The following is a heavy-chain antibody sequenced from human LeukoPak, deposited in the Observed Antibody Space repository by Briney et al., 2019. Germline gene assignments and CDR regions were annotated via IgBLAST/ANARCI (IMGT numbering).Heavy chain of an antibody. D-gene: IGHD3-22*01. Sequence: GGSLRLSCAASGFIFSSYGMHWVRQAPGKGLEWVAFIRYDGSNKYYADSVKGRLTISRDNSKNTMYLQMNSLRAEDTAVYYCARDRYYYDSSGYYRFYDYWGQGTLVTVSS. CDR1: GFIFSSYG. J-gene: IGHJ4*02. CDR2: IRYDGSNK. V-gene: IGHV3-30*02. CDR3: ARDRYYYDSSGYYRFYDY.